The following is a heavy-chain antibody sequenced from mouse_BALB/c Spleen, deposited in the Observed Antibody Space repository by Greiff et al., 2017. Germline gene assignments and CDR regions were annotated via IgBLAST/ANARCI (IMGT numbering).Heavy chain of an antibody. CDR1: GFAFSSYD. V-gene: IGHV5-12-1*01. CDR3: ARETGVVDY. J-gene: IGHJ2*01. CDR2: ISSGGGST. Sequence: EVQRVESGGGLVKPGGSLKLSCAASGFAFSSYDMSWVRQTPEKRLEWVAYISSGGGSTYYPDTVKGRFTISRDNARNILYLQMSSLRSEDTAMYYCARETGVVDYWGQGTTLTVSS. D-gene: IGHD1-1*01.